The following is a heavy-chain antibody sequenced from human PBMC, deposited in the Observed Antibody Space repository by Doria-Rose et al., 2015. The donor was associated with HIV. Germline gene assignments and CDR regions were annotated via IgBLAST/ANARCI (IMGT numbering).Heavy chain of an antibody. CDR3: SNGRSVGAPLSHRDDY. CDR2: ISYDASSK. CDR1: GFAFRNYA. J-gene: IGHJ4*02. V-gene: IGHV3-30*09. D-gene: IGHD1-26*01. Sequence: QVQLQESGGDVVQPGSFLRLSCAASGFAFRNYAMHWVRQAPGKGLEWVAVISYDASSKKYADFVKGRFAISRDNSKNTLYLQMNSLRSEDTAVYYCSNGRSVGAPLSHRDDYWGQGTLVTVSS.